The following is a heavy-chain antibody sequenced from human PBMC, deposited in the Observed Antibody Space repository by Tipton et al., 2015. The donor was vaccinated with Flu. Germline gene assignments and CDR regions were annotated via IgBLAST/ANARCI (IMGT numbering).Heavy chain of an antibody. D-gene: IGHD1-1*01. Sequence: QLVQSGAEVKKPGSSVKVSCKAFGGTFTRNSITWVRQAPGQGLEWMGGISPFFDSTKYAQSFQGRVTFTADKSTSTVYMEMRSLRSEDTAVYYCARVGLEGAWWYNLDFWGQGTLVTVSS. CDR2: ISPFFDST. CDR1: GGTFTRNS. V-gene: IGHV1-69*06. J-gene: IGHJ4*02. CDR3: ARVGLEGAWWYNLDF.